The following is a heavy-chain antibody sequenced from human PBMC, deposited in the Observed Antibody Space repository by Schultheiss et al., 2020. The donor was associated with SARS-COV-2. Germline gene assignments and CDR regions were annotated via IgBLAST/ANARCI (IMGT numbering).Heavy chain of an antibody. D-gene: IGHD2-15*01. Sequence: KISCKASGGTFSSYAISWVRQAPGQGLEWMGRIIPIFGIANYAQKFQGRVTITADESTSTAYMELSSLRSEDTAVYYCARGSSGYCSGGSCYWYFDLGGRGTLVTVS. CDR3: ARGSSGYCSGGSCYWYFDL. CDR1: GGTFSSYA. CDR2: IIPIFGIA. J-gene: IGHJ2*01. V-gene: IGHV1-69*15.